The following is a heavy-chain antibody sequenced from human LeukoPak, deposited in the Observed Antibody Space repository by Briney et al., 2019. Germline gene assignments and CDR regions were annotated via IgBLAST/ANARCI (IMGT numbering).Heavy chain of an antibody. Sequence: GGSLRLSCAASGFTFSDYYMSWIRQAPGKGLEWVSYISSSGSTIYYADSVKGRFTISRDNAKNSLYLQMNSLRAEDTAVYYCARDRQHSSSWPHYYYYYYMDVWGKGTTVTVSS. D-gene: IGHD6-13*01. CDR2: ISSSGSTI. J-gene: IGHJ6*03. CDR1: GFTFSDYY. CDR3: ARDRQHSSSWPHYYYYYYMDV. V-gene: IGHV3-11*04.